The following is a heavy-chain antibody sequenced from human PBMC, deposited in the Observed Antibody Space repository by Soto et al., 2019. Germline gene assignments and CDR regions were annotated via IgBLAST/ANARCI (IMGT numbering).Heavy chain of an antibody. CDR3: ARGRITIFGVVISPGDYYYGMDV. D-gene: IGHD3-3*01. Sequence: PGGSLRLSCAASGFTFSSYGMHWVRQAPGKGLEWVAVISYDGSNKYYADSVKGRFTISGDNSKNTLYLQMNSLRAEDTAVYYCARGRITIFGVVISPGDYYYGMDVWGQGTTVTVSS. CDR2: ISYDGSNK. V-gene: IGHV3-30*03. CDR1: GFTFSSYG. J-gene: IGHJ6*02.